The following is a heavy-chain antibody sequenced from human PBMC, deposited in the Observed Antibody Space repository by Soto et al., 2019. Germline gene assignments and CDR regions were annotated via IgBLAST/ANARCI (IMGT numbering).Heavy chain of an antibody. V-gene: IGHV3-30-3*01. J-gene: IGHJ6*01. CDR3: ARAGSSPPSYYDMDV. CDR2: ISYDGSNK. D-gene: IGHD6-25*01. CDR1: GFTFSNNV. Sequence: QVQLVESGGGVVQPGTSLRLSCAASGFTFSNNVMHWVRQAPGKGLEWVAVISYDGSNKYYAHSVKGRFTISRDTSKNTLYLQMNSLRAEDTAVYYCARAGSSPPSYYDMDVR.